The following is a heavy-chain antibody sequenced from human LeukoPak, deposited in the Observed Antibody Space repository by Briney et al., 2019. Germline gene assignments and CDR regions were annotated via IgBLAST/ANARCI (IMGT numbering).Heavy chain of an antibody. CDR1: GFTVSSNY. D-gene: IGHD6-13*01. CDR3: ARVGYSSSWHENAFDI. CDR2: IYSGGST. Sequence: PGGSLRLSCAASGFTVSSNYMSWVRQAPGKGLEWVSVIYSGGSTYYADSVKGRFTISRDNSKNTLYLQMNSLRAEDTAVYYCARVGYSSSWHENAFDIWGQGTMVTVSS. V-gene: IGHV3-53*01. J-gene: IGHJ3*02.